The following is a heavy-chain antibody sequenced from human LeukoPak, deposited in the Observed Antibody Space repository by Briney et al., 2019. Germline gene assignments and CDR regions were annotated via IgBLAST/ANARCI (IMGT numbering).Heavy chain of an antibody. CDR2: INPNSGGT. V-gene: IGHV1-2*02. Sequence: ASVKVSCEASGYTFSLYGITWVRQAPGQGLEWMGWINPNSGGTTYAQKFQGRVTMTRDTSISTAYMELSRLRSDDTAVYYCARDHCTSTGCYEDYYYGMDVWGQGTTVTVSS. J-gene: IGHJ6*02. CDR1: GYTFSLYG. D-gene: IGHD2-2*01. CDR3: ARDHCTSTGCYEDYYYGMDV.